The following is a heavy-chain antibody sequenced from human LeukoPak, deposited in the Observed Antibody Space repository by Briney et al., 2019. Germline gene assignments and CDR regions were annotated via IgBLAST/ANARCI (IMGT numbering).Heavy chain of an antibody. V-gene: IGHV4-59*01. CDR1: GASISSYY. CDR3: ARYDGNFDY. Sequence: SETLSLTCTVSGASISSYYWSWIRQPPGKGLEWIGDIYYSGSTHYNPSLTSRVTISLDTSKNQFSLNLSSVTAADTAVYYCARYDGNFDYWGQGTLVTVSS. D-gene: IGHD2-8*01. J-gene: IGHJ4*02. CDR2: IYYSGST.